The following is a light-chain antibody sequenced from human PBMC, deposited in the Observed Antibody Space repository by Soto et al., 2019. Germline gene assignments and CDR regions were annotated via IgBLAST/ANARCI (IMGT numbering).Light chain of an antibody. J-gene: IGKJ1*01. CDR1: QSISSW. Sequence: IQMTQSPSTVSASVGDRVTITCRASQSISSWVAWYQPKPGKAPKLLSDDASSLESWVPSRVSGSGSGTDCTLTISSLQPEDSATYQCQHYNSYSRTFGQGTKVDI. CDR2: DAS. CDR3: QHYNSYSRT. V-gene: IGKV1-5*01.